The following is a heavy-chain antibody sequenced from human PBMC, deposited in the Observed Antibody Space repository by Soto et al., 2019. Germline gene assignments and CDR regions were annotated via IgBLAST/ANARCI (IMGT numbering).Heavy chain of an antibody. CDR2: ISSSGSYI. V-gene: IGHV3-21*01. CDR1: GFTFSSYS. CDR3: ARDLYSSGWLFDY. Sequence: GGSLRLSCAASGFTFSSYSMNWVRQAPGKGLEWVSSISSSGSYIYYADSVKGRFTISRDNAKNSLYLQVNSLGAEDTAVYYCARDLYSSGWLFDYWGQGPQVTVSS. J-gene: IGHJ4*02. D-gene: IGHD6-19*01.